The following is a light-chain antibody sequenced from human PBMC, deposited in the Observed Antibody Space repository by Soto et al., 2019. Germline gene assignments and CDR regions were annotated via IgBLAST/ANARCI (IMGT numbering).Light chain of an antibody. J-gene: IGLJ2*01. Sequence: QSALTQPRSVSGSPGQSVTISCTGTSSDVGGYNYVSWYQQHPGKAPKLMIYDVSKRPSGVPDRFSGPKSGNTASLTISGLQAEDEADYYCCSYAGSCVVFGGGTKLTVL. CDR1: SSDVGGYNY. V-gene: IGLV2-11*01. CDR2: DVS. CDR3: CSYAGSCVV.